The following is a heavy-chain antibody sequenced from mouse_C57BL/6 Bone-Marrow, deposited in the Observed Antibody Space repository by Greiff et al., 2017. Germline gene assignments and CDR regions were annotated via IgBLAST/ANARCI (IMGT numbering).Heavy chain of an antibody. Sequence: VQLQQSGPELVKPGASVKIPCKASGYTFTDYNMDWVKQSHGKSLEWIGDINPNNGGTIYTQKFKGKATLTVDKSSSTAYMELRSLTSEDTAVYYCARYDVYWYVDVWGTGTTVTVSS. CDR2: INPNNGGT. D-gene: IGHD2-3*01. J-gene: IGHJ1*03. CDR1: GYTFTDYN. CDR3: ARYDVYWYVDV. V-gene: IGHV1-18*01.